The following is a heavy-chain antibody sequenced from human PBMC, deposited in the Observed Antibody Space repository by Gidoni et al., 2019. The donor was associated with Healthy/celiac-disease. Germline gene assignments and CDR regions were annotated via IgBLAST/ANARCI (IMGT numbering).Heavy chain of an antibody. CDR3: ARDLIIAAASSYNYYGMNV. D-gene: IGHD6-13*01. CDR2: IYNSGST. J-gene: IGHJ6*02. V-gene: IGHV4-59*12. Sequence: QVQLPESRPALAKPSEPLSLTCTVPGAPIRSYYWNWFLQSHGNGLDWIGYIYNSGSTDYNPPLKSRVTISVDTSKTQFSLKLSSVTAADTAVYYCARDLIIAAASSYNYYGMNVWGQGTTVTVSS. CDR1: GAPIRSYY.